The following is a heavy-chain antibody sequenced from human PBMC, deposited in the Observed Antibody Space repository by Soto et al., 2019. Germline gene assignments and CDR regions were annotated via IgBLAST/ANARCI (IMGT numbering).Heavy chain of an antibody. Sequence: QVQLVQSGAEVKKPGASVKVSCKTSGYTFTSYDINWVRQATGQGLEWMSWMNPNNGDTGYAPKFQGRVTLTNNPAISTAYMELSSLTSEDTAVYYCARVRVRQYYAFGSYAFLDYWGQGTLVTVSS. D-gene: IGHD3-10*01. CDR3: ARVRVRQYYAFGSYAFLDY. CDR2: MNPNNGDT. J-gene: IGHJ4*02. CDR1: GYTFTSYD. V-gene: IGHV1-8*01.